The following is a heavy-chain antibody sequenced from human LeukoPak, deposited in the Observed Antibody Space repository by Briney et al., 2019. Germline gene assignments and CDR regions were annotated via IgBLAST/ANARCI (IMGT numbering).Heavy chain of an antibody. CDR3: ARDPITIFGVIDY. J-gene: IGHJ4*02. D-gene: IGHD3-3*01. CDR2: ISSSGSTI. Sequence: GGSLRLSCAASGFTFSDYYVSWIRQAPGKGLEWVSYISSSGSTIYYADSVKGRFTISRDNAKNSLYLQMNSLRADDTAVYYCARDPITIFGVIDYWGQGTLVTVSS. V-gene: IGHV3-11*01. CDR1: GFTFSDYY.